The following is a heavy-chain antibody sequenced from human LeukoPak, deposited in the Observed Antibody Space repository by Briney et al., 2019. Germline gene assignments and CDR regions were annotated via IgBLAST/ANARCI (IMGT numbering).Heavy chain of an antibody. CDR2: IYFSGST. V-gene: IGHV4-59*01. J-gene: IGHJ5*02. CDR1: GGSIGSYY. CDR3: ARDAPWFDP. Sequence: SETLSLTCTVSGGSIGSYYWSWIRQSPGKGLEWIGYIYFSGSTNYNPSLKSRVTISVDTSKNQFSLKLSSVTAADTAVYYCARDAPWFDPWGQGTLVTVSS.